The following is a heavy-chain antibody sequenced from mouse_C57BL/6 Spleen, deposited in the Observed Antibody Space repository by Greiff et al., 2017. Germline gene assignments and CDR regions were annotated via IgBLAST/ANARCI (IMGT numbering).Heavy chain of an antibody. V-gene: IGHV1-69*01. CDR2: IDPSDSYT. J-gene: IGHJ2*01. Sequence: QVQLQQPGAELVMPGASVKLSCKASGYTFTSYWMHWVKQRPGQGLEWIGEIDPSDSYTNYNQKVKGKSTLTVDKSSSTAYMQLSSLTSADSAVYYLARWKYYDYDERGGCFDYWGQGTTLTVSS. CDR1: GYTFTSYW. CDR3: ARWKYYDYDERGGCFDY. D-gene: IGHD2-4*01.